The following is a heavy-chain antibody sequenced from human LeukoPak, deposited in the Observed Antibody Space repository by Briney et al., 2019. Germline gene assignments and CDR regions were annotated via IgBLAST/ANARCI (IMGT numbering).Heavy chain of an antibody. CDR2: ISYDGSNK. D-gene: IGHD3-22*01. J-gene: IGHJ4*02. Sequence: GGSLRLSCAASGFTFSSYAMHWVRQAPGKGLEWVAVISYDGSNKYYADSVKGRFTISRDNSKNTLYLQMNSLRAEDTAVYYCARVESYYDSSGYGVDYWGQGTLVTVSS. CDR1: GFTFSSYA. V-gene: IGHV3-30-3*01. CDR3: ARVESYYDSSGYGVDY.